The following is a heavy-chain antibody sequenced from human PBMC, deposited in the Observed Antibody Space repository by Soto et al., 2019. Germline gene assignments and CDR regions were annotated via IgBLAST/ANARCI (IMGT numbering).Heavy chain of an antibody. J-gene: IGHJ6*02. CDR3: ARQRPTDGRWEFANYYGMDV. CDR1: GGSISSGAYY. V-gene: IGHV4-39*01. Sequence: PSETLYLTCTVSGGSISSGAYYWSWVRQPPGKGLEWIGEIIHSESTKYNPSLKSRVTISVDTSKNQFSLKLSSVTAADTAVYYCARQRPTDGRWEFANYYGMDVWGQGTPVAVSS. D-gene: IGHD1-26*01. CDR2: IIHSEST.